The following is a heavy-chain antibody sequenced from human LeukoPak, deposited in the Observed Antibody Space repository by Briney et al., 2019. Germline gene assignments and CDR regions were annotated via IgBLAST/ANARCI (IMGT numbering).Heavy chain of an antibody. J-gene: IGHJ3*01. D-gene: IGHD3-22*01. CDR1: GFRLNAYW. CDR2: IYPDDSDT. V-gene: IGHV5-51*01. CDR3: ARPNITSYYDSRGYDAFDV. Sequence: GESLEISLNGSGFRLNAYWIAWVRQMPGKGLELRGIIYPDDSDTRYSPSFQGQVTISADKSVRTAYLQWSSLKASDTAMYYCARPNITSYYDSRGYDAFDVWGQGTMVTVSS.